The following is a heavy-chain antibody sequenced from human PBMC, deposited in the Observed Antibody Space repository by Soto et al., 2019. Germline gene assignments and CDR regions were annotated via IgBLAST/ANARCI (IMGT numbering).Heavy chain of an antibody. CDR2: ISAYNGNT. J-gene: IGHJ6*02. V-gene: IGHV1-18*01. D-gene: IGHD6-13*01. Sequence: ASVKVSCKASGYTFTSYGISWVRQAPGQGLERMGWISAYNGNTNYAQKLQGRVTMTTDTSTSTAYMELRSLRSDDTAVYYCARGSSSWYNEDYYYYGMDVWGQGTTVTVSS. CDR1: GYTFTSYG. CDR3: ARGSSSWYNEDYYYYGMDV.